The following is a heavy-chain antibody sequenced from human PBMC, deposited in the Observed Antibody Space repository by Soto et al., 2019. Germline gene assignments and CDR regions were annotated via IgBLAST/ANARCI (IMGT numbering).Heavy chain of an antibody. D-gene: IGHD3-16*01. CDR1: GGSFSGYY. J-gene: IGHJ6*02. CDR3: ATARRKGVYYYYYGMDV. Sequence: KPSETLSLTCAVYGGSFSGYYWSWIRQPPGKGLEWIGEINHSGSTNYNPSLKSRVTISVDTSKNQFSLKLSSVTAADTAVYYCATARRKGVYYYYYGMDVWGQGTTVTVSS. CDR2: INHSGST. V-gene: IGHV4-34*01.